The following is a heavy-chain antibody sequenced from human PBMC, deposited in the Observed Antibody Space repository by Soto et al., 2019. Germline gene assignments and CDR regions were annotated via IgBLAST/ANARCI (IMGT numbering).Heavy chain of an antibody. J-gene: IGHJ4*02. D-gene: IGHD2-8*01. V-gene: IGHV3-13*01. CDR1: GFTFSSYD. Sequence: GGSMRLSCAASGFTFSSYDMHWVRQATGKGLEWVSAIGTAGDTYYPGSVKGRFTISRENAKNSLYLQMNSLRAGDTAVYYCARGYCTNGVCYTPSFDYWGQGTLVTVSS. CDR2: IGTAGDT. CDR3: ARGYCTNGVCYTPSFDY.